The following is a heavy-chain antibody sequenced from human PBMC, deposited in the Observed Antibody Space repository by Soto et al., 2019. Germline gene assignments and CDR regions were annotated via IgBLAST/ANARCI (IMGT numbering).Heavy chain of an antibody. Sequence: PGGSLIVSCTASGFTFANYAIRWVSQAPGKGLEWVSRVSAGGDNTDYADAVKGRFTISRDNSKNTLFLQMTSLRAEDTALYYCAKVPLRPYYFDYWGPGTMVTVSS. D-gene: IGHD4-17*01. V-gene: IGHV3-23*01. CDR1: GFTFANYA. CDR2: VSAGGDNT. J-gene: IGHJ4*02. CDR3: AKVPLRPYYFDY.